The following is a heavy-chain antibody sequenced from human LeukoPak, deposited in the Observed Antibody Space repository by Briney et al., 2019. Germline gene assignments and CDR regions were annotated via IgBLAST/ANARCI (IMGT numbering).Heavy chain of an antibody. CDR2: IIPIFGTA. CDR1: GGTFSSYA. D-gene: IGHD6-19*01. J-gene: IGHJ4*02. Sequence: GASVKVSCKASGGTFSSYAISWVRQAPGQGLEWMGGIIPIFGTANYAQRFQGRVTITADESTSTAYMELSSLRSEDTAVYYCARSGRESSGWYLLDYWGQGTLVSVAS. V-gene: IGHV1-69*01. CDR3: ARSGRESSGWYLLDY.